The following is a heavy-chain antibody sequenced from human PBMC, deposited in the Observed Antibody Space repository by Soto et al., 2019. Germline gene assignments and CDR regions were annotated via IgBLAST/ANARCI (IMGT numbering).Heavy chain of an antibody. CDR3: AKSGNNWNYLSDAFDI. D-gene: IGHD1-7*01. J-gene: IGHJ3*02. Sequence: EVQLLESGGGLVQPGGSLRLSCAASGFTFSSYAMSWVRQAPGKGLEWVSAISGSGGSTYYADSVKGRFTISRDNSKNTLYLQMNSLRAEDTAVYYCAKSGNNWNYLSDAFDIWGQGTMVTVSS. CDR2: ISGSGGST. V-gene: IGHV3-23*01. CDR1: GFTFSSYA.